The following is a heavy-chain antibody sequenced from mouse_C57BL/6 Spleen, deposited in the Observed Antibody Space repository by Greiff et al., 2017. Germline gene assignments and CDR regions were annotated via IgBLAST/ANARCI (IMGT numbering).Heavy chain of an antibody. Sequence: VHVKQSGPELVKPGASVKMSCKASGYTFTDYNMHWVKQSHGKSLEWIGYINPNNGGTSYNQKFKGKATLTVNKSSSTAYMELRSLTSEDSAVYYCARPGYDYGHWYFDVWGTGTTVTVSS. CDR3: ARPGYDYGHWYFDV. J-gene: IGHJ1*03. V-gene: IGHV1-22*01. CDR2: INPNNGGT. CDR1: GYTFTDYN. D-gene: IGHD2-4*01.